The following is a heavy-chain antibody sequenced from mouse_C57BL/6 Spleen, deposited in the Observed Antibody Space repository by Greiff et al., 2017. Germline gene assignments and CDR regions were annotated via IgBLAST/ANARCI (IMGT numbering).Heavy chain of an antibody. J-gene: IGHJ2*01. Sequence: EVQRVESGEGLVKPGGSLKLSCAASGFTFSSYAMSWVRQTPEKRLEWVAYISSGGDYIYYADTVKGRFTISRDNARNTLYLQMSSLKSEDTAMYYCTRGVGGLRGYFDYWGQGTTLTVSS. D-gene: IGHD2-4*01. CDR2: ISSGGDYI. CDR1: GFTFSSYA. V-gene: IGHV5-9-1*02. CDR3: TRGVGGLRGYFDY.